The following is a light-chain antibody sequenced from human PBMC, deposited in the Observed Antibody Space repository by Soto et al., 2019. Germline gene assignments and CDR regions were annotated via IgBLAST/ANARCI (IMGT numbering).Light chain of an antibody. Sequence: DIQMTHSPSSLSASVLYTVTITFRPSQFISTYLNLYQQKPGKAPNLLIYTTSSLHSGVPSRFSGSGSGTDFTLTISSLQPEDFATYYCQKSYSTPINFGQGTRLEIK. V-gene: IGKV1-39*01. CDR2: TTS. J-gene: IGKJ5*01. CDR3: QKSYSTPIN. CDR1: QFISTY.